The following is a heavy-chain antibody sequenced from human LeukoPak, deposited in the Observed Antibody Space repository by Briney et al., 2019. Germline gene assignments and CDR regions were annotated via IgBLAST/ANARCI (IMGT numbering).Heavy chain of an antibody. V-gene: IGHV3-30-3*01. Sequence: GGSLRLSCAASGFTFSSCAMHWVRQAPGKGLEWVAVISYDGSNKYYADSVKGRFTISRDNSKNTLYLQMNSLRAEDTAVYYCAKGMVRGVHWIDYWGQGTLVTVSS. CDR1: GFTFSSCA. J-gene: IGHJ4*02. CDR3: AKGMVRGVHWIDY. CDR2: ISYDGSNK. D-gene: IGHD3-10*01.